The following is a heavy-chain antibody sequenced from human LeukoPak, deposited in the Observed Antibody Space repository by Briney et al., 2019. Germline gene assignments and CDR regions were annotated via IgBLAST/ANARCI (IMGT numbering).Heavy chain of an antibody. D-gene: IGHD3-9*01. V-gene: IGHV3-23*01. CDR1: GFTFSNYA. J-gene: IGHJ6*02. CDR3: ARDRYFDWSQYYYGMDV. CDR2: ISGSDGST. Sequence: GGSLRLSCTASGFTFSNYAMSWVRQAPGKGLEWVSTISGSDGSTYYADSVKGRFTISRDNSKNTLYLQMNSLRAEDTAVYYCARDRYFDWSQYYYGMDVWGQGTTVTVSS.